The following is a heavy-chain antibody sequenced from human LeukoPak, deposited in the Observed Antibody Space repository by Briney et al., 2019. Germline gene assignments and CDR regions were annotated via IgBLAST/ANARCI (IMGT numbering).Heavy chain of an antibody. Sequence: GGSLRLSCAASGFTFSSYWMHWVRQAPGKGLVWVSRINSDGSSTSYADSVKGRFATSRDNAKNTLYLQMNSLRAEDTAVYYCARDPYGGNSEAWGQGTLVTVSS. CDR1: GFTFSSYW. D-gene: IGHD4-23*01. J-gene: IGHJ5*02. CDR3: ARDPYGGNSEA. V-gene: IGHV3-74*01. CDR2: INSDGSST.